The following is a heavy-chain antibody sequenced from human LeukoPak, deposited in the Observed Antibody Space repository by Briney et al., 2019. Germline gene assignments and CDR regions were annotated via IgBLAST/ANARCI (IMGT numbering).Heavy chain of an antibody. D-gene: IGHD2/OR15-2a*01. CDR2: IYNDGRT. CDR1: GVTVSSYY. CDR3: ARVPLHPSISSFDY. Sequence: GGSLRLSCAASGVTVSSYYMTWVRQAPGKGLEWVSLIYNDGRTFYSASLKGRFTISRHDSDNTLFLQMNGLRPKDTAVYFCARVPLHPSISSFDYGGRGTLVTVSS. V-gene: IGHV3-53*04. J-gene: IGHJ4*02.